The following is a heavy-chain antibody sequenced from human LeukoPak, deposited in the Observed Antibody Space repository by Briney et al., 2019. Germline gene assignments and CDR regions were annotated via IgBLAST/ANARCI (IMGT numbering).Heavy chain of an antibody. V-gene: IGHV4-34*01. J-gene: IGHJ5*02. CDR1: GGSFSGYY. CDR3: ARSPDYYDSSGYYHNWFDP. CDR2: INHSGST. D-gene: IGHD3-22*01. Sequence: TETLSLTCAVYGGSFSGYYWSWIRQPPGKGLEWIGEINHSGSTNYNPSLKSRVTISVDTSKNQFSLKLSSVTAADTAVYYCARSPDYYDSSGYYHNWFDPWGQGTLVTVSS.